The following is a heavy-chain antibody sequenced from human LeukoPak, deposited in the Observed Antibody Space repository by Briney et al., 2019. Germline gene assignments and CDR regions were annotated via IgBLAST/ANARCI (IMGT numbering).Heavy chain of an antibody. CDR3: ARLGYCSGGSCYAHAPYYYYYYMDV. D-gene: IGHD2-15*01. V-gene: IGHV4-59*01. CDR2: LYYSGST. J-gene: IGHJ6*03. CDR1: GGSISSYY. Sequence: PSETLSLTCTVSGGSISSYYWSWIRQPPGKGLEWIGYLYYSGSTNYNPSLKSRVTISVDTSKNQVSLKLSSVTAADTAVYYCARLGYCSGGSCYAHAPYYYYYYMDVWGKGTTVTVSS.